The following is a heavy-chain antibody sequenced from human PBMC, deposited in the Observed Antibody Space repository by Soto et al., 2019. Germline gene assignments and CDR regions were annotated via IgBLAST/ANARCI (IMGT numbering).Heavy chain of an antibody. CDR2: IYYSGST. V-gene: IGHV4-31*03. CDR1: CGSIISGGYY. J-gene: IGHJ4*02. D-gene: IGHD3-10*01. Sequence: SETLSLTCTVSCGSIISGGYYWSWIRQHPGKGLEWIGYIYYSGSTYYNPSLKSRVTISVDTSKNQFSLKLSSVTAADTAVYYCARILPYGIDYWGQGTLVTVSS. CDR3: ARILPYGIDY.